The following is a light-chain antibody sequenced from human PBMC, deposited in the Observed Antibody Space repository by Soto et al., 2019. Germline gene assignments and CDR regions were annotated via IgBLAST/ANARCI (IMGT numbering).Light chain of an antibody. Sequence: EIVMTQSPATLSVSPGERATLSCRASQSVSSKLAWYQQKPGQAPRLLIYGASTMATGIPARFSGSGSGTQVTLTISSLQSEDFAVYYCQQYNNWPPCTFGQGTKVEIK. CDR3: QQYNNWPPCT. V-gene: IGKV3-15*01. CDR1: QSVSSK. J-gene: IGKJ1*01. CDR2: GAS.